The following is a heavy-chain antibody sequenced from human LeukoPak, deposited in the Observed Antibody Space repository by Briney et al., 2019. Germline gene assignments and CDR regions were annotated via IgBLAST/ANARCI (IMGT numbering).Heavy chain of an antibody. J-gene: IGHJ6*03. CDR1: GFTFSSYV. CDR3: AKEGGSQNYYYYYMDA. D-gene: IGHD1-26*01. V-gene: IGHV3-30*02. CDR2: IRYDGSNK. Sequence: GGSLRLSCAASGFTFSSYVMHWVRQAPGKGLEWVAFIRYDGSNKYYADSVRGRFTISRDNSKTTLYLQMNSLRAEDTAVYYCAKEGGSQNYYYYYMDAWGKGTTVTVSS.